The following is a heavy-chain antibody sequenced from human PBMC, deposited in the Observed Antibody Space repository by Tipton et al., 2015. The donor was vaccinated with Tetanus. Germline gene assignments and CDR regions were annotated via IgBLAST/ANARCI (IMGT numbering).Heavy chain of an antibody. CDR2: ISAYNGNT. CDR1: GYTFTSFS. Sequence: QSGAEVKKPGASVKVSCKAFGYTFTSFSITWVRQAPGQGLEWVGWISAYNGNTNYAQKFEGRVTMTTDTSTNTAYMELRSLTSDGTAVYYCARPHCRDANCSGPDAFDSWGQGPLVLISS. J-gene: IGHJ4*02. CDR3: ARPHCRDANCSGPDAFDS. V-gene: IGHV1-18*01. D-gene: IGHD2-2*01.